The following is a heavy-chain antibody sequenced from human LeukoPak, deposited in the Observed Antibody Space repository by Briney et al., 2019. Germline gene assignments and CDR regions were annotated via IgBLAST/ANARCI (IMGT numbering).Heavy chain of an antibody. Sequence: GASVKVSCKASGYSFDTYGISWVRQAPGQGLEWMGWISTYNGNTYYAQKLQGRVTMTEDTSTDTAYMELSSLRSEDTAVYYCATHRIAGLYYGMDVWGQGTTVTVSS. V-gene: IGHV1-18*01. J-gene: IGHJ6*02. CDR1: GYSFDTYG. CDR3: ATHRIAGLYYGMDV. D-gene: IGHD1-14*01. CDR2: ISTYNGNT.